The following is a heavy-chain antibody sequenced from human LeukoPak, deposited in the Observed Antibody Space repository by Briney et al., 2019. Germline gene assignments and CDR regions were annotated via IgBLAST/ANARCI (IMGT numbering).Heavy chain of an antibody. CDR3: ARGEPLRYFDWLLPAFDY. J-gene: IGHJ4*02. CDR1: GFTFSSYA. Sequence: GGSLRLSCAASGFTFSSYAMHWVRQAPGKGLEWVAVISYDGSNKYYADSVKGRFTISRDNSKNTLYLQMNSLRAEDTAVYYCARGEPLRYFDWLLPAFDYWGQGTLVSVSS. D-gene: IGHD3-9*01. CDR2: ISYDGSNK. V-gene: IGHV3-30-3*01.